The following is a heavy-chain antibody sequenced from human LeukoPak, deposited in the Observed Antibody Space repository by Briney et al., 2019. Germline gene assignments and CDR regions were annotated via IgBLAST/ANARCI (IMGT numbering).Heavy chain of an antibody. D-gene: IGHD5/OR15-5a*01. J-gene: IGHJ6*03. CDR1: GGSISSTGYY. CDR3: ARQVSDSCYYYTDV. V-gene: IGHV4-39*01. Sequence: SETLSLTCTVSGGSISSTGYYWDWIRQPPGKGLEWIGSIYYSETTYYNSSLKSRVTISLDTSKNQSYLSLKSVTAADTAVYYCARQVSDSCYYYTDVWGKGAPVTVSS. CDR2: IYYSETT.